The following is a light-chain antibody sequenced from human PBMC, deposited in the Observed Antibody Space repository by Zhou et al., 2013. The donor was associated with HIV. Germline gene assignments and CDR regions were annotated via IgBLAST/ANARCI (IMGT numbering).Light chain of an antibody. V-gene: IGKV3-20*01. Sequence: EIVLTQSPGTLSLSPGERATLSCRASQIVSSRYLAWYQQKPGQAPRLLIYGASSRATGIPDRFSGSGSGRDFTLTISRLEPEDFAVYYCQQYARSPLTFGGGTKVDIK. CDR2: GAS. CDR3: QQYARSPLT. CDR1: QIVSSRY. J-gene: IGKJ4*01.